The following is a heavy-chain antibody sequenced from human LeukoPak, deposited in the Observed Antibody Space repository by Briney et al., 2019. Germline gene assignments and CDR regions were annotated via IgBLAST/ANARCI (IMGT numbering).Heavy chain of an antibody. Sequence: ASVKVSCKASGYTFTSYYMHWVRQAPGQGLEWMGWSDTNTGDTKYAQKFQGRVTITRDTSIGTAYMELSSLISDDTAGYYCASEAICAGGSCYLQRVASSGPGTLVTVSS. V-gene: IGHV1-2*02. CDR2: SDTNTGDT. CDR3: ASEAICAGGSCYLQRVAS. CDR1: GYTFTSYY. J-gene: IGHJ4*02. D-gene: IGHD2-15*01.